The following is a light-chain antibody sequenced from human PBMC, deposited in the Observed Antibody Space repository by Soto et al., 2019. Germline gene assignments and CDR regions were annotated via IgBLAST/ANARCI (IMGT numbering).Light chain of an antibody. Sequence: EIVLTQSPGTLSLSPGERVTLSCRASQSVSSSYLAWYQQKPGQAPRLLIYGASSRATGIPDRFSGSGSGTDFTLTISRLEPEDFAVYYCQQYGGSPPTFGQGTKVEIK. CDR2: GAS. V-gene: IGKV3-20*01. CDR3: QQYGGSPPT. J-gene: IGKJ1*01. CDR1: QSVSSSY.